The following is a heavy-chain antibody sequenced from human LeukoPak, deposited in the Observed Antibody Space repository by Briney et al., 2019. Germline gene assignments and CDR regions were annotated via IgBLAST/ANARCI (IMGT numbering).Heavy chain of an antibody. CDR2: ISGSGGST. J-gene: IGHJ4*02. D-gene: IGHD6-19*01. CDR3: AKLEVAGTMDY. CDR1: GFTFSSYA. V-gene: IGHV3-23*01. Sequence: GGSLRLSCAASGFTFSSYAMSWVRQAPGKGLEWVSAISGSGGSTYYADSVKGRLTISRDNSKNTLYLQMSSLRAEDAAVYYCAKLEVAGTMDYWGQGTLVTVSS.